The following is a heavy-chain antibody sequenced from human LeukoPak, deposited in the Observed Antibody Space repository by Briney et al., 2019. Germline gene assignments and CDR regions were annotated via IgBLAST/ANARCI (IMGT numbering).Heavy chain of an antibody. D-gene: IGHD3-22*01. CDR2: IYSSGST. V-gene: IGHV4-59*01. Sequence: SETLSLTCAVSGVSISSYYCSWVRHPPRKGLEWIVYIYSSGSTNYNPSLTSRVTISVDTPKNQFSLKVSSVTDADTAVYYCARNYDSSGYTTFAYWGQGTMVTVSS. CDR1: GVSISSYY. CDR3: ARNYDSSGYTTFAY. J-gene: IGHJ4*02.